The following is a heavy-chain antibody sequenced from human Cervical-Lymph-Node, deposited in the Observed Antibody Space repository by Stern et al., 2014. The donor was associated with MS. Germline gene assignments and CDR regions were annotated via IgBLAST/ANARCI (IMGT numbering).Heavy chain of an antibody. Sequence: VQLVQSGGGLVQPGGSLRLSCAASGFTFSDSALSWVRQAPGKGLEWVSAISLSGVSTFYADSVQGRFTISRDNSKNTLYLQMNSLRAEDTAVYYCAKDRELVVVTFDSWGQGTLVTVSS. D-gene: IGHD2-15*01. J-gene: IGHJ4*02. CDR2: ISLSGVST. V-gene: IGHV3-23*04. CDR1: GFTFSDSA. CDR3: AKDRELVVVTFDS.